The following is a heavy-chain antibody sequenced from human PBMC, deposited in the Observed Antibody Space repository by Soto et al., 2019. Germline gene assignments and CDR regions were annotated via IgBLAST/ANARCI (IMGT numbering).Heavy chain of an antibody. CDR1: GFTFTNAW. CDR2: IKSKTDGGTT. J-gene: IGHJ4*02. Sequence: PGGSLRLSCVASGFTFTNAWMNWVRQAPGKGLEWVGRIKSKTDGGTTDYAAPVKGRFTISRDDSKNTLYLQMNSLKTEDTAVYYCGRDLRDWDSGSYSYDYWGQGTLVTVSS. D-gene: IGHD1-26*01. V-gene: IGHV3-15*01. CDR3: GRDLRDWDSGSYSYDY.